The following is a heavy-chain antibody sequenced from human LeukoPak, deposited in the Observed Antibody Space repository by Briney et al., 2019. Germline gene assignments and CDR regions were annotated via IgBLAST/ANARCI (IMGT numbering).Heavy chain of an antibody. V-gene: IGHV3-23*01. D-gene: IGHD5-18*01. CDR2: ISGSGGST. CDR1: GFPFSSYG. J-gene: IGHJ4*02. Sequence: GGSLRLSCAASGFPFSSYGMSWVRQAPGKGLEWVSAISGSGGSTYYADSVKGRFTISRDNSKNTLYLQMNNLRGEDTALYYCSKAGDTNYYRYGDYWGQGTLVTVSS. CDR3: SKAGDTNYYRYGDY.